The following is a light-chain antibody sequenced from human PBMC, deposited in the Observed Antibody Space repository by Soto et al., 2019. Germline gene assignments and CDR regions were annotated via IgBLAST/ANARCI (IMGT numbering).Light chain of an antibody. CDR3: SSYTTTTRL. Sequence: QSALTQPASVSGSPGQSITISCTGTSSDIGSNNYVSWFQQRPGKAPTLISHEASNRPSGVSNPFSGSKSGNTASLTISGLLPEDEAEYYCSSYTTTTRLFGGGTKLTVL. V-gene: IGLV2-14*01. CDR1: SSDIGSNNY. CDR2: EAS. J-gene: IGLJ3*02.